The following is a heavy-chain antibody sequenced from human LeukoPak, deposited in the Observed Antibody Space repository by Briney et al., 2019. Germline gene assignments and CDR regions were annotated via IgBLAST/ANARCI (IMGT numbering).Heavy chain of an antibody. Sequence: HSGGSLRLSCAASRFTFRSYAMSWVRQAPGKGLESISAISGSGGSTYNADSVKGRFTMSRDNSKNTVYLQMNSLRAEDTAVYYCAPYPYQLPLFDSWGQGTLVTVSS. CDR1: RFTFRSYA. V-gene: IGHV3-23*01. CDR3: APYPYQLPLFDS. CDR2: ISGSGGST. D-gene: IGHD2-2*01. J-gene: IGHJ4*02.